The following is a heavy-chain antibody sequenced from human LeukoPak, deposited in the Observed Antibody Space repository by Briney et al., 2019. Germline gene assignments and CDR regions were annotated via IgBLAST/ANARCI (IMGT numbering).Heavy chain of an antibody. V-gene: IGHV4-34*01. CDR1: GGSFSGYY. D-gene: IGHD2-2*02. J-gene: IGHJ4*02. Sequence: SETLSPTCAVYGGSFSGYYWSWIRQPPGKGLEWIGEINHSGSTNYNPSLKSRVTISVDTSKNQFSLKLSSVTAADTAVYYCARGGGYCSSTSCYTADFDYWGQGTLVTVSS. CDR3: ARGGGYCSSTSCYTADFDY. CDR2: INHSGST.